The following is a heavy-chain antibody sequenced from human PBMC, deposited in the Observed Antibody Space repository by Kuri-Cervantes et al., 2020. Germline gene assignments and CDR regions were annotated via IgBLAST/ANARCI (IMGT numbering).Heavy chain of an antibody. CDR1: GFSLSNARMG. CDR2: IFSNDEK. J-gene: IGHJ6*03. V-gene: IGHV2-26*01. Sequence: SGPTLVKPTETLTLTCTVSGFSLSNARMGVSWIRQPPGKALEWLAHIFSNDEKSYSTSLKSRLTISKDTSKSQVVLTMTNMDPVDTATYYCARGTRGSRFLANYYFYCMDVWGKGTTVTVSS. D-gene: IGHD3-3*01. CDR3: ARGTRGSRFLANYYFYCMDV.